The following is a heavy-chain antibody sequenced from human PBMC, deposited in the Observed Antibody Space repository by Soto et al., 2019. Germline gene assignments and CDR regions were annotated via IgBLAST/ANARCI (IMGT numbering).Heavy chain of an antibody. D-gene: IGHD2-8*01. V-gene: IGHV1-2*04. Sequence: ASVKVSCKASGYSFSDYHIHWVRQAPGQGLEWLGRINPKSGGTSSAQKFQGWVTMTRDTSISTAYMELTRLRSDDTAVYFCARGHSTDCSNGVCSLFYNHEMDVWGQGTRVTVSS. CDR2: INPKSGGT. CDR1: GYSFSDYH. CDR3: ARGHSTDCSNGVCSLFYNHEMDV. J-gene: IGHJ6*02.